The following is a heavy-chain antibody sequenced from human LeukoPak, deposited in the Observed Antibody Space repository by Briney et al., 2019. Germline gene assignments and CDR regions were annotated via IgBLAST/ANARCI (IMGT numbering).Heavy chain of an antibody. D-gene: IGHD3-10*01. CDR3: ARRRRLWFGEGDYFDY. Sequence: KPSETLSLTCTVSGGSISSSSYYWGWIRQPPGKGLEWIGSIYYSGSTYYNPSLKSRVTISVDTSKNQFSLKLSSVTAADTAVYYCARRRRLWFGEGDYFDYWGRGTLVTVSS. CDR1: GGSISSSSYY. V-gene: IGHV4-39*01. J-gene: IGHJ4*02. CDR2: IYYSGST.